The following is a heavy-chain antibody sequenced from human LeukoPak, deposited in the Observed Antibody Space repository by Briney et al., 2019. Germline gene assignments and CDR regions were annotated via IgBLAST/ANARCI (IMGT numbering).Heavy chain of an antibody. V-gene: IGHV1-18*01. CDR1: GYTFTSYG. CDR2: ISAYNGNT. CDR3: ARDGAINYDSSGYPYFDY. J-gene: IGHJ4*02. Sequence: GASVKVSCKASGYTFTSYGISWVRQAPGQGLEWMGWISAYNGNTNYAQKLQGRVTMTTDTSTSTAYMDLRSLRSDDTAAYYCARDGAINYDSSGYPYFDYWGQGTLVTVSS. D-gene: IGHD3-22*01.